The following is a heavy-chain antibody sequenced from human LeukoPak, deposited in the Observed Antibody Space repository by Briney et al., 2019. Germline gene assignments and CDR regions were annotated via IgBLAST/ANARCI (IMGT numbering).Heavy chain of an antibody. CDR2: ITSGGGST. D-gene: IGHD2-15*01. V-gene: IGHV3-23*01. CDR1: GFIFSDYA. J-gene: IGHJ4*02. Sequence: GGSLRLSCAASGFIFSDYAMSWVRQAPGKGLEWVSAITSGGGSTYYADSVKGRFTVSRDKSKNTLYLQMNSLRAEDTAVYYCAKRRDYSGGFFSDFDYWGQGTLVTVSS. CDR3: AKRRDYSGGFFSDFDY.